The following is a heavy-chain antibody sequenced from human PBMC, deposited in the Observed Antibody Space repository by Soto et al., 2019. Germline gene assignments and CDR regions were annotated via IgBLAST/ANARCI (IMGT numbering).Heavy chain of an antibody. D-gene: IGHD5-12*01. CDR1: NGSMTSSLW. V-gene: IGHV4-4*02. Sequence: QLQLQESGPGLVKPSGTLSLTCTVSNGSMTSSLWLSWVRQSPGKGLEWIGEVAQSGYTSYNPSLKSRLTISQDRSRNQFSLRLTSVTAADTAVYYCARNRYGGYDFDSWGQGTLVTVSS. CDR2: VAQSGYT. CDR3: ARNRYGGYDFDS. J-gene: IGHJ4*02.